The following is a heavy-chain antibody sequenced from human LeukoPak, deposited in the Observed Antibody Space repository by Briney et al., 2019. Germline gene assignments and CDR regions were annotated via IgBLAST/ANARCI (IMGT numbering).Heavy chain of an antibody. V-gene: IGHV3-48*03. D-gene: IGHD3-16*01. CDR1: GFTFSSYE. J-gene: IGHJ6*02. CDR3: AREGVGGNYYYGMDV. Sequence: GGSLRLSCAASGFTFSSYEMNWVRQAPGKGLEWASYISSSGSTIYYADSVKGRFTISRDNAKKSLYLQMNSLRGEDTAVYYCAREGVGGNYYYGMDVWGQGTTVTVSS. CDR2: ISSSGSTI.